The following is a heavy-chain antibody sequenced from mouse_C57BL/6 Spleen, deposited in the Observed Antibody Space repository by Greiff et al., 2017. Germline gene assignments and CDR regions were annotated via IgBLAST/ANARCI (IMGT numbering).Heavy chain of an antibody. CDR1: GYTFTDYY. CDR3: ARWIYYDYDGDYYAMDY. D-gene: IGHD2-4*01. Sequence: EVQLQQSGPELVKPGASVKISCKASGYTFTDYYMNWVKQSHGKSLEWIGDINPNNGGTSYNQKFKGKATLTVDKSSSTAYMELRSLTSEDSAVYCCARWIYYDYDGDYYAMDYWGQGTSVTVSS. V-gene: IGHV1-26*01. CDR2: INPNNGGT. J-gene: IGHJ4*01.